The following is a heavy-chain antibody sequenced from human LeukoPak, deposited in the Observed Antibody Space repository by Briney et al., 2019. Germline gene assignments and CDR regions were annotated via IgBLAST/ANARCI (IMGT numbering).Heavy chain of an antibody. CDR3: AKFPGFGSGTYRLDY. D-gene: IGHD3-10*01. Sequence: GGSLRLSCAASGFTFSSYRLHWVRQAPGKGLEWVSTIASGYDTYSADSVKGRFAISRDNSKNTLYLQMNNLRADDTALYYCAKFPGFGSGTYRLDYWGQGTLVTVSS. V-gene: IGHV3-23*01. CDR1: GFTFSSYR. J-gene: IGHJ4*02. CDR2: IASGYDT.